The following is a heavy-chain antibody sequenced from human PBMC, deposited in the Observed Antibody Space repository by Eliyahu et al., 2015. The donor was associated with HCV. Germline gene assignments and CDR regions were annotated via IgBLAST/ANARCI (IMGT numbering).Heavy chain of an antibody. CDR1: GFTFSXYS. CDR2: ISSSSSYI. Sequence: EVQLVESGGXLVKPGGSLRLSCAASGFTFSXYSMNWVRQAPGKGXEWVXSISSSSSYIYYADSVKGRFTISRDNAKNSLYLQMNSLRAEDTAVYYCARDSWIGRDSGSSWFDPWGQGTLVTVSS. CDR3: ARDSWIGRDSGSSWFDP. V-gene: IGHV3-21*01. J-gene: IGHJ5*02. D-gene: IGHD1-26*01.